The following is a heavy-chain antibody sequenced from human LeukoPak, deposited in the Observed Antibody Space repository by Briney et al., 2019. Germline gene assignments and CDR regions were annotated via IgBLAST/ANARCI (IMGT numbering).Heavy chain of an antibody. CDR2: IYPGASDT. J-gene: IGHJ5*02. D-gene: IGHD6-19*01. CDR1: GYSFSNYW. Sequence: GESLKISCKGSGYSFSNYWIGWVRQMPGKGLEWMGIIYPGASDTRYSQSFHGQLTISADESISTAYLQWRSLEAADTAMYYCSRHGDGRGWYPDLWGQGTLVTVSS. V-gene: IGHV5-51*01. CDR3: SRHGDGRGWYPDL.